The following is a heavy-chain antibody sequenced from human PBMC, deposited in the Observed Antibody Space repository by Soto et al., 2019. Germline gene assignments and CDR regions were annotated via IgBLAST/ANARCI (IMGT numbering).Heavy chain of an antibody. Sequence: DVQLVQSGGGLVQPGGSLKLSCAASGFTFSGSTVHWVRQASGEGLQWVGRIRSKANDYATTYIASVKGGFTISRDDSRNTAYLQMSDLKTEDTAVYYCTGGYCTGGTCYSGYFQHWGQGALVTVFS. CDR2: IRSKANDYAT. CDR1: GFTFSGST. D-gene: IGHD2-15*01. CDR3: TGGYCTGGTCYSGYFQH. V-gene: IGHV3-73*02. J-gene: IGHJ1*01.